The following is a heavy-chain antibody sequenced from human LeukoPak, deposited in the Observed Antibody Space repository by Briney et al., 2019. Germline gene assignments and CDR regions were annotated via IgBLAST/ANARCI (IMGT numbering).Heavy chain of an antibody. J-gene: IGHJ5*02. V-gene: IGHV6-1*01. CDR2: TYYRSTWYN. D-gene: IGHD2-2*01. CDR1: GDSVSSNSVT. Sequence: SQTLSLTCAISGDSVSSNSVTWNWIRQSPSRGLEWLGRTYYRSTWYNDYAVSVRGRITVNPDTSKNQFSLHLNSVTPEDTAVYYCAKRLTQYDCFDPWGQGILVTVSS. CDR3: AKRLTQYDCFDP.